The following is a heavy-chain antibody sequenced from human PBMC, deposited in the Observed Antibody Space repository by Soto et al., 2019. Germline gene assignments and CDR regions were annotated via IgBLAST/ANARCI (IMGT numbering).Heavy chain of an antibody. CDR3: ARGGRFLEWSGPFDY. CDR2: TYYSGST. Sequence: SETLSLTCTVSGGSINSGDYFWNWIRQHPGKGLEWIGSTYYSGSTYYNPSLKSRLTISIDTSKNQFSLKVTSVTAADTAVYYCARGGRFLEWSGPFDYWGQGTLVNVSS. CDR1: GGSINSGDYF. V-gene: IGHV4-31*03. D-gene: IGHD3-3*01. J-gene: IGHJ4*02.